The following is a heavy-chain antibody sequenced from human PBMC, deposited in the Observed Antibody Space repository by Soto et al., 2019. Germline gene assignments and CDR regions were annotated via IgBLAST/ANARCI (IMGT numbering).Heavy chain of an antibody. D-gene: IGHD3-3*01. CDR1: GYTFISYG. CDR2: ISAYNGNT. J-gene: IGHJ4*02. V-gene: IGHV1-18*01. CDR3: AFTPVLGVFWTGYFDY. Sequence: QVQLVQSGAEVKKPGASVKVSCKASGYTFISYGISWVRQAPGQGLEWMGWISAYNGNTNYAQKLQGRVTMTTDTSTSTAYMELRSLRSDDTAVYYCAFTPVLGVFWTGYFDYRGQGTLVTVSS.